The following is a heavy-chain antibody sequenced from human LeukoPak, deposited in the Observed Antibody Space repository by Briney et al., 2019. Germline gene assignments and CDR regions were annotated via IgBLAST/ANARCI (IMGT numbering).Heavy chain of an antibody. V-gene: IGHV3-7*01. CDR3: ARDGPALYYYDSSGYDY. CDR2: ISHNGNVN. Sequence: GGSLRLSCAASGFTFSSYWMNWARQAPGKGLEWVASISHNGNVNYYVDSVKGRFTISRDNAKNSLYLQMNSLRDEDTAVYYCARDGPALYYYDSSGYDYRGQGTLVTVSS. CDR1: GFTFSSYW. J-gene: IGHJ4*02. D-gene: IGHD3-22*01.